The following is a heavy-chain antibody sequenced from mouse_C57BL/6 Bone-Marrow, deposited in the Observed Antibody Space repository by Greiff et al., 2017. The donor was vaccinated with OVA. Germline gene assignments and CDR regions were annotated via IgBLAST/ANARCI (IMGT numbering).Heavy chain of an antibody. J-gene: IGHJ2*01. Sequence: EVMLVESGGGLVQPGGSLKLSCAASGFTFSDYYMYWVRQTPEKRLEWVAYISNGGGSTYYPDTVKGRFTISRDNAKNTLYLQMSRLKSEDTAMYYCARHDYGNYFDYWGQGTTLTVSS. CDR1: GFTFSDYY. V-gene: IGHV5-12*01. D-gene: IGHD2-1*01. CDR2: ISNGGGST. CDR3: ARHDYGNYFDY.